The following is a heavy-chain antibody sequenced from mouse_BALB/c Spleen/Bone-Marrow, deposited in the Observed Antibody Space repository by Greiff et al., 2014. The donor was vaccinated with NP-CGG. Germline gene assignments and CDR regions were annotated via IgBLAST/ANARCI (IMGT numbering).Heavy chain of an antibody. V-gene: IGHV1-67*01. J-gene: IGHJ3*01. D-gene: IGHD2-1*01. CDR2: ISTYYGDA. Sequence: QVQLQQPGAELVRPGVSVKISCKGSGYTFTDYAMHWVKQSHAKGLEWIGVISTYYGDASYNQKFKGKATMTVDKSSSTAYMELARLTSEDSAIYYCARERGNYGFSYWGQGTLVTVSA. CDR1: GYTFTDYA. CDR3: ARERGNYGFSY.